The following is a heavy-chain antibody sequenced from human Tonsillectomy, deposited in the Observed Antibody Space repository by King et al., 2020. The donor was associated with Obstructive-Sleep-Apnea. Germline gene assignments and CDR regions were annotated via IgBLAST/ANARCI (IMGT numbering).Heavy chain of an antibody. V-gene: IGHV4-59*08. J-gene: IGHJ4*02. Sequence: MQLQESGPGLVKPSETLSLTCTVSGASISTYYWSWIRQPPGKGLEWIGYVYYSGSTNYNPSLKSRVAISVDTSKSQFSLSLSSVTAADTAFYYCARGGYYYFDYWGQGTLATVSS. CDR3: ARGGYYYFDY. CDR2: VYYSGST. D-gene: IGHD2-21*02. CDR1: GASISTYY.